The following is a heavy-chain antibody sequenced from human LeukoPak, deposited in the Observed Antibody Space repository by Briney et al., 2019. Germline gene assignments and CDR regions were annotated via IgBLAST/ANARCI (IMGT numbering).Heavy chain of an antibody. CDR1: GFTFSSYW. CDR2: INVDGSIT. Sequence: GGSLRPSCAASGFTFSSYWMHWVRRAPGKGLVWVSRINVDGSITDYAASVRGRFTISRANAKNTLYLQVDSLRVDDTAVYYCAKDPGPHTAFNWFDTWGQGTLVTVSS. J-gene: IGHJ5*02. CDR3: AKDPGPHTAFNWFDT. V-gene: IGHV3-74*01.